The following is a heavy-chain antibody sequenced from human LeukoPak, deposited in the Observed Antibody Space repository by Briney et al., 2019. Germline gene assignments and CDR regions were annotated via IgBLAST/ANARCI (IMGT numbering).Heavy chain of an antibody. J-gene: IGHJ4*02. V-gene: IGHV3-53*01. CDR3: AKSSSGPRGYYFDY. CDR1: GFTVSSNY. CDR2: IYSGGST. Sequence: PGGSLRLSCAASGFTVSSNYMSWVRQAPGKGLEWVSVIYSGGSTYYADSVKGRFTISRHNSKNTLYLQMNSLRAEDTAVYYCAKSSSGPRGYYFDYWGQGTLVTVSS. D-gene: IGHD6-6*01.